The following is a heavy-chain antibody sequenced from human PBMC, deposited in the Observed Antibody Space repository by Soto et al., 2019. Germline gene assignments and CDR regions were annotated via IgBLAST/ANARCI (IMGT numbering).Heavy chain of an antibody. CDR2: IIPIFGTA. CDR3: AGGLWPTEDYYYYYGMDV. CDR1: GGTFSSYA. D-gene: IGHD3-10*01. J-gene: IGHJ6*02. Sequence: GASVKVSCKASGGTFSSYAISWVRQAPGQGLEWMGGIIPIFGTANYAQKFQGRVTITADESTSTAYMELSSLRSEDTAVYYCAGGLWPTEDYYYYYGMDVWGQGTTVTVSS. V-gene: IGHV1-69*13.